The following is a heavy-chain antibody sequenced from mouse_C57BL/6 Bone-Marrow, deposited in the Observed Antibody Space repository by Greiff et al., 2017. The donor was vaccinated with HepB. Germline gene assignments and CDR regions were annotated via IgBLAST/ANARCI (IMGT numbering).Heavy chain of an antibody. J-gene: IGHJ4*01. CDR3: ALITTVVAGNAMDY. D-gene: IGHD1-1*01. Sequence: VMLVESGAELVRPGTSVKVSCKASGYAFTNYLIEWVKQRPGQGLEWIGVINPGSGGTNYNEKFKGKATLTADKSSSTAYMQLSSLTSEDSAVYFCALITTVVAGNAMDYWGQGTSVTVSS. CDR1: GYAFTNYL. CDR2: INPGSGGT. V-gene: IGHV1-54*01.